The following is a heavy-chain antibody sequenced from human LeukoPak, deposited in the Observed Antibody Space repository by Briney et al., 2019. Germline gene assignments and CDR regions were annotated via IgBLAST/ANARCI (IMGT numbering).Heavy chain of an antibody. J-gene: IGHJ4*02. CDR2: IYYSGST. CDR1: GGSISIYY. Sequence: SETLSLTCTVSGGSISIYYWSWIRQPPGKGLEWIGYIYYSGSTNYNPSLKSRVTISVDTSKNQFSLKLSSVTAADTAVYYCAREGWELGLYYFDYWGQGTLVTVSS. D-gene: IGHD1-26*01. V-gene: IGHV4-59*01. CDR3: AREGWELGLYYFDY.